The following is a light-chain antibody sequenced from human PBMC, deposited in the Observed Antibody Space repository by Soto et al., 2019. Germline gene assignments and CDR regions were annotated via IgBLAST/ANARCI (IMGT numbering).Light chain of an antibody. CDR2: DVS. V-gene: IGLV2-14*01. J-gene: IGLJ1*01. CDR3: SSYTSSSTYV. CDR1: NSDVGGYNF. Sequence: QSALAQPASVSGSPGQSITISCTGTNSDVGGYNFVSWYQQHPGKAPKLMIYDVSYRSSGVSSRFSGSKSGNTASLTISGLQAEDEADYYCSSYTSSSTYVFAAGTSSPS.